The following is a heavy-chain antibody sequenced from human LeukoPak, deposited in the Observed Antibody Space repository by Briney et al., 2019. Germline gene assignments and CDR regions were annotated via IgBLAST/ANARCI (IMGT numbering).Heavy chain of an antibody. Sequence: SETLSLTCAVSGGSINNYYWSWIRQPAGKGLEWIGRIYTRGSTNYNPSLKSRVTMPVDTSKNQFSLKLSSVTAADTAVYYCARGRYCSADICSGGDAFDIWGQGTMVSVSS. CDR1: GGSINNYY. D-gene: IGHD2-15*01. J-gene: IGHJ3*02. CDR3: ARGRYCSADICSGGDAFDI. V-gene: IGHV4-4*07. CDR2: IYTRGST.